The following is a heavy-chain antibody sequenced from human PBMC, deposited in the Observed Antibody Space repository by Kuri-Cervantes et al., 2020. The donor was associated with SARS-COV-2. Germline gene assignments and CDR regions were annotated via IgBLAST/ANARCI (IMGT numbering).Heavy chain of an antibody. D-gene: IGHD2-8*01. CDR2: ISYDGSNK. V-gene: IGHV3-30-3*01. CDR3: ARVMMYGGFLGRPLAY. Sequence: GESLKISCAASGFTFDNFAMHWVRQAPGKGLEWVAVISYDGSNKYYADSVKGRFTIPRDNSKNTLYLQMNSLRAEDTAVYYCARVMMYGGFLGRPLAYWGQGTLVTVSS. CDR1: GFTFDNFA. J-gene: IGHJ4*02.